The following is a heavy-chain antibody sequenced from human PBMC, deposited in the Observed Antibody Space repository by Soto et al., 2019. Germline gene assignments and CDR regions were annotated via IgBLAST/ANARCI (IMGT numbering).Heavy chain of an antibody. CDR2: MYFNEST. CDR3: ARDHKEAFDI. V-gene: IGHV4-59*01. CDR1: GGSISSYF. J-gene: IGHJ3*02. Sequence: QVLLQGSGPGLVKPSETLSLTCTVSGGSISSYFLNWIRQAPGKGLEWIGYMYFNESTNYNPSLKSRVTISLDTSKSLFSLKLNSVTAADTAVYYCARDHKEAFDIWGQGTLVTVSS.